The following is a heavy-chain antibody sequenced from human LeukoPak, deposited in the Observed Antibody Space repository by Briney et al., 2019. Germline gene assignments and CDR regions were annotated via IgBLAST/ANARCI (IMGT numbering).Heavy chain of an antibody. CDR3: ARDEDSGSHRSPLYNWFDP. Sequence: SETLSLTCTVSGYSISSGYYWGWIRQPPGKGLEWIGSIYHSGSTYYNPSLKSRVTISVDTSKNQFSLKLSSVTAADTAVYYCARDEDSGSHRSPLYNWFDPWGQGTLVTVSS. V-gene: IGHV4-38-2*02. CDR1: GYSISSGYY. D-gene: IGHD1-26*01. J-gene: IGHJ5*02. CDR2: IYHSGST.